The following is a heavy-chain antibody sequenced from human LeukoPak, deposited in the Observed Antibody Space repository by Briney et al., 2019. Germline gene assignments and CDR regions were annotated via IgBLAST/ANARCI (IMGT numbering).Heavy chain of an antibody. CDR1: GFTFSSYA. CDR2: ISGSGGST. J-gene: IGHJ3*02. Sequence: GGSLRLSCAASGFTFSSYAMSWVRQAPGKGLEWVSAISGSGGSTYYADFVKGRFTISRDNSKNTLYLQMNSLRAEDTAVYYCAKGGLGYCSSTSCYRLAAFDIWGQGTMVTVSS. CDR3: AKGGLGYCSSTSCYRLAAFDI. V-gene: IGHV3-23*01. D-gene: IGHD2-2*01.